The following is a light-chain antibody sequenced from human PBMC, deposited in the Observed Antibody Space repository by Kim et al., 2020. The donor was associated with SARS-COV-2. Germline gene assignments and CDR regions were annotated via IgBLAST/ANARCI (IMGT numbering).Light chain of an antibody. CDR1: SNNVGNQG. Sequence: QAGLTQPPSVSKGFEETATLTCTGNSNNVGNQGAAWLQQHQGHPPKVVSHRNHNRPSGISERLSASRSGNTASLTITGLQPEDEADYYCSAWDSSLNAWVFGGGTQLTVL. CDR3: SAWDSSLNAWV. J-gene: IGLJ3*02. CDR2: RNH. V-gene: IGLV10-54*01.